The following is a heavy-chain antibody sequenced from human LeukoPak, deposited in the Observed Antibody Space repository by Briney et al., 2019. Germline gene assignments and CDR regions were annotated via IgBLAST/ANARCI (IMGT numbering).Heavy chain of an antibody. CDR3: ARGSFCSGGSCYSGYFDY. J-gene: IGHJ4*02. Sequence: GGSLRLSCAASGFTFSNAWMSWVRQAPGKGLEWVANIKQDGSEKYYVDSVKGRFTISRDNAKNSLYLQMNSLRAEDTAVYYCARGSFCSGGSCYSGYFDYWGQGTLVTVSS. CDR1: GFTFSNAW. D-gene: IGHD2-15*01. V-gene: IGHV3-7*01. CDR2: IKQDGSEK.